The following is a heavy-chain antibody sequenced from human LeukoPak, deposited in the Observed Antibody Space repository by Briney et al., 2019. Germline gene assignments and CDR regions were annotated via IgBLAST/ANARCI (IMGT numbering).Heavy chain of an antibody. D-gene: IGHD3-3*01. CDR1: GGSFSGYS. J-gene: IGHJ4*02. CDR3: ARTQVWSGYYPYYFDY. CDR2: INHSGTT. Sequence: SETLSLTCAVYGGSFSGYSWSWIRQPPEKGLEWIGEINHSGTTNSNPSLKSRVTISVDTSKDQFSLKLSSVTAADTAVYYCARTQVWSGYYPYYFDYWGQGALVTVSS. V-gene: IGHV4-34*01.